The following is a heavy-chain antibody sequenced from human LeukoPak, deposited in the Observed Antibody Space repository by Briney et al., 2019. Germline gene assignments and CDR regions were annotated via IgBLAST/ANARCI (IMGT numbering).Heavy chain of an antibody. CDR3: ARDGEVGGFWSGYYDY. CDR1: GFTFSTYG. D-gene: IGHD3-3*01. CDR2: IRYDGTNK. J-gene: IGHJ4*02. V-gene: IGHV3-30*02. Sequence: PGGSLRLSCAASGFTFSTYGMHWVRQAPGKGLEWVAFIRYDGTNKYYADSVKGRFTISRDNSKNTLYLHMNSLRGEDTAVYYCARDGEVGGFWSGYYDYWGQGTLVTVSS.